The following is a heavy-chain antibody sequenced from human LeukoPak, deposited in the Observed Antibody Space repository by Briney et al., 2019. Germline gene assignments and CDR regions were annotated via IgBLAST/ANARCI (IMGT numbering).Heavy chain of an antibody. J-gene: IGHJ4*02. V-gene: IGHV3-33*08. Sequence: PGGSLRLSCVASGFNFQGYVMTWVRQAPGKGLEWVAVIWYDGSSKDYADSVKGRFTFSRDNSKNTLYLQMNSLTVEDTAVYYCARSQSSSLIDYWGQGTLVTVSS. CDR3: ARSQSSSLIDY. D-gene: IGHD6-13*01. CDR2: IWYDGSSK. CDR1: GFNFQGYV.